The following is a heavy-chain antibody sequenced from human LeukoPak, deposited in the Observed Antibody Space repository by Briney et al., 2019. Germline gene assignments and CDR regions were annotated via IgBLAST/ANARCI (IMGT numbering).Heavy chain of an antibody. CDR3: AKGPYDYGDYYY. CDR1: GFTFSSYG. Sequence: PTGGSLRLSCAASGFTFSSYGMHWVRQAPGKGLEWVAFIRYDGSNKYYADSVKCRFTISRDSSKNTLYLQMNSLRAEDTAVYYCAKGPYDYGDYYYWGQGTLVTVSS. CDR2: IRYDGSNK. J-gene: IGHJ4*02. D-gene: IGHD4-17*01. V-gene: IGHV3-30*02.